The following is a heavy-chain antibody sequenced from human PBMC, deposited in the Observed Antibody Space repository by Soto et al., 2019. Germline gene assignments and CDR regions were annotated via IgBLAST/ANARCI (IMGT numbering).Heavy chain of an antibody. CDR1: GGSISSGGYY. J-gene: IGHJ4*02. Sequence: QVQLQESGPGLVKPSQTLSLTCTVSGGSISSGGYYWSWIRQHPGKVLEWIGYIYYSGSTYYNPSHKSRVTIAVDTSKNQFSLKLSSVTAADTGVYSCASLRGRYSGIWYHTSGADSYYFDYCGQGALVTVSS. D-gene: IGHD6-13*01. CDR3: ASLRGRYSGIWYHTSGADSYYFDY. V-gene: IGHV4-31*03. CDR2: IYYSGST.